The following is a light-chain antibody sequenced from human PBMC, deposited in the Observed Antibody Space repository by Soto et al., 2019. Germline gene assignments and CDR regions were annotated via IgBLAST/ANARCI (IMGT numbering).Light chain of an antibody. J-gene: IGKJ4*01. CDR3: QQYNNWPPT. CDR1: QSVSSY. CDR2: DAS. V-gene: IGKV3D-15*01. Sequence: EVVLTQSPATLSLSPGERATLSCRASQSVSSYLAWYQQKRGQAPRLLIYDASNRATGISARFSGSGSGTEFTLTISSLQSEDFAVYYCQQYNNWPPTFGGGTKVDIK.